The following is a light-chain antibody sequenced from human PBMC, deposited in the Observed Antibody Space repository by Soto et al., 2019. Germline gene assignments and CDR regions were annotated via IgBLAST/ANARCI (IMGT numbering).Light chain of an antibody. Sequence: EIVLTQSPGTLSLSPGERATLSCMASQSISNNYLAWYHQKPGQAPRVLIYGASSRATGIPDRFSGSGSGTDFTRTIRRLQPEDFGVYYCQQYGSSPWTFGQGTKVEIK. CDR3: QQYGSSPWT. CDR2: GAS. J-gene: IGKJ1*01. CDR1: QSISNNY. V-gene: IGKV3-20*01.